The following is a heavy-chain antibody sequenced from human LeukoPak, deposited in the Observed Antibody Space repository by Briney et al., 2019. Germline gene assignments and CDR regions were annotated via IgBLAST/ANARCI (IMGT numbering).Heavy chain of an antibody. CDR1: GGSVNGYY. V-gene: IGHV4-59*02. CDR3: ARDSSGWYFFDY. D-gene: IGHD6-19*01. Sequence: RSSETLSLTCTVSGGSVNGYYWSWIRQPPGKGLEWIGYIYYSGSTNYNPSLKSRVTISIDTSKNQFSLKLSSVTAADTAVYYCARDSSGWYFFDYWGQGTLVSVSS. J-gene: IGHJ4*02. CDR2: IYYSGST.